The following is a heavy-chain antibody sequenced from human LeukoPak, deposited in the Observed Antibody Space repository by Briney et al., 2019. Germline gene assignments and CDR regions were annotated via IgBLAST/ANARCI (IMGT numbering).Heavy chain of an antibody. CDR2: ISGDGGST. J-gene: IGHJ4*02. CDR1: GXTFDDYA. Sequence: GGSLRLSCAASGXTFDDYAMHWVRQVPGKGRDWVSLISGDGGSTYYADSVKGRFTISRDNSKNSLYLQMNSLRTEDTALYYCAKDIGERGYSVHWGQGTLVTVSS. CDR3: AKDIGERGYSVH. D-gene: IGHD5/OR15-5a*01. V-gene: IGHV3-43*02.